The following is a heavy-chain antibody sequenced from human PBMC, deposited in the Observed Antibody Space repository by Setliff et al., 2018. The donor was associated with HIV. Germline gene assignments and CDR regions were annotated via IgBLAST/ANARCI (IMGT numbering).Heavy chain of an antibody. V-gene: IGHV4-59*11. CDR1: GASINSLY. CDR3: ARKEKGGAFDI. CDR2: YYNGGT. Sequence: LSLTCTVSGASINSLYWNWVRQSPAKGLEWIGYYYNGGTSYNPSLQSRVTISVDTPKNQFSLHLNSVTAADTAVYYCARKEKGGAFDIWGLGTLVTVS. J-gene: IGHJ3*02.